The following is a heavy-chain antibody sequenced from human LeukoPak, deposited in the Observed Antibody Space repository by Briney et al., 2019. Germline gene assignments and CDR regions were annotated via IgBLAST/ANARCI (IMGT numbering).Heavy chain of an antibody. CDR1: GGSISSSSYY. J-gene: IGHJ4*02. D-gene: IGHD3-22*01. Sequence: SETLSLTCTVSGGSISSSSYYWGWIRQPPGKGLEWIGSIYYSGSTYYNPSLKSRVTISVDTSKNQFSLKLSSVTAADTAVYYCARRPGSSGYYWGQGTLVTVSS. CDR2: IYYSGST. V-gene: IGHV4-39*01. CDR3: ARRPGSSGYY.